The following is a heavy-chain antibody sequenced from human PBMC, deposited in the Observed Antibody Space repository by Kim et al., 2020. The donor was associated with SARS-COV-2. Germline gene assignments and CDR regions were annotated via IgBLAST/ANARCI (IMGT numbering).Heavy chain of an antibody. D-gene: IGHD6-25*01. CDR2: T. V-gene: IGHV5-51*01. CDR3: ARRAAGDAFDI. J-gene: IGHJ3*02. Sequence: TRPSPAFQGQVTITADKSISTAYLQWSSLKASDTAMYYCARRAAGDAFDIWGQGTMVTVSS.